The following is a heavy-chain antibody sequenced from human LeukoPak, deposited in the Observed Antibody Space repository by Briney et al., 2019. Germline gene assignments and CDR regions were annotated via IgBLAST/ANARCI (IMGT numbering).Heavy chain of an antibody. Sequence: GRSLRLSYAASGFTFSSYGMHWVRQAPGKGLEWVAVISYDGSNKYYADSVKGRFTISRDNSKNTLYLQMNSLRAEDTAVYYCAKGEAYYYYGMDVWGKGTTVTVSS. CDR3: AKGEAYYYYGMDV. J-gene: IGHJ6*04. CDR1: GFTFSSYG. D-gene: IGHD1-26*01. V-gene: IGHV3-30*18. CDR2: ISYDGSNK.